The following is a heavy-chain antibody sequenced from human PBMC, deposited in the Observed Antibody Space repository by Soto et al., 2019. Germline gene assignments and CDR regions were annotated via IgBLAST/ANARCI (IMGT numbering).Heavy chain of an antibody. V-gene: IGHV4-61*01. CDR2: IYYSGST. CDR1: GGSVSSGSYY. Sequence: QVQLQESGPGLVKPSETLSLTCTVSGGSVSSGSYYWSWIRQPPGKGLEWIGYIYYSGSTNYNPSLKSRVTISVDTSKNQFSLKLSSVTAADTAVYYCARGRRDSSGYYYDAFDIWGQGTMVTVSS. J-gene: IGHJ3*02. CDR3: ARGRRDSSGYYYDAFDI. D-gene: IGHD3-22*01.